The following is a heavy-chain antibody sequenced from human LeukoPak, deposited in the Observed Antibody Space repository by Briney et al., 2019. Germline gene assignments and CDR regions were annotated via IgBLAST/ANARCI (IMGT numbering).Heavy chain of an antibody. CDR1: GFTVSGNY. D-gene: IGHD4-11*01. V-gene: IGHV3-53*01. CDR2: IYSGGST. Sequence: GGSLRLSCAASGFTVSGNYMSWVRQAPGKGLEWVSVIYSGGSTYYADSVKGRFTISRDNSKNTLFLQMNSLRAEDTAVYYCAKQGQSTDDYTDYWGQGILVTVSS. J-gene: IGHJ4*02. CDR3: AKQGQSTDDYTDY.